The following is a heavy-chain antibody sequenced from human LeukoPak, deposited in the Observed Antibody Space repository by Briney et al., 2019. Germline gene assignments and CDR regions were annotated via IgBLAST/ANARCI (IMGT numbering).Heavy chain of an antibody. CDR1: GGTFSSYA. J-gene: IGHJ4*02. CDR3: ATPVPHDTSGYYYRFDY. Sequence: ASVKVSCKASGGTFSSYAISWVRQAPGQGLEWMGGIIPIFGTANYAQKFQGRVTMTEDTSTGTVYMELNSLISDDTAVYYCATPVPHDTSGYYYRFDYWGQGTLVTVSS. CDR2: IIPIFGTA. V-gene: IGHV1-69*06. D-gene: IGHD3-22*01.